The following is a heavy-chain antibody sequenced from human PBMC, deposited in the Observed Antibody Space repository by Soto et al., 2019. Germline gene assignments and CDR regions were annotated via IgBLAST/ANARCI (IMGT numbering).Heavy chain of an antibody. CDR1: GYPFTSYG. D-gene: IGHD6-13*01. CDR3: ARGGPPVYSSSWYPRSSIYYYYGMDV. J-gene: IGHJ6*02. Sequence: VASVKVSCKASGYPFTSYGISWVRQAPGQGLEWMGWISAYNGNTNYAQKLQGRVTMTTDTSTSTASLKLSSVTAADTAVYYCARGGPPVYSSSWYPRSSIYYYYGMDVWGQGTTVTVSS. CDR2: ISAYNGNT. V-gene: IGHV1-18*04.